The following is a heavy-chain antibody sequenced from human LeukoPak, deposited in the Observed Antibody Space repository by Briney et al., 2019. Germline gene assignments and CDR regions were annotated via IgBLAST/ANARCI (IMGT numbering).Heavy chain of an antibody. V-gene: IGHV1-8*01. CDR2: MNPNSGNT. J-gene: IGHJ6*03. D-gene: IGHD6-13*01. CDR1: GYTFTRYD. Sequence: ASVKVSCKASGYTFTRYDINWVRQGTGQGLEWMGWMNPNSGNTGYAQKFQGRVTMTRNTSISTAYMELSSLRSEDTAVYYCARGAYSSSFYYYYMDVWGKGTTVTVSS. CDR3: ARGAYSSSFYYYYMDV.